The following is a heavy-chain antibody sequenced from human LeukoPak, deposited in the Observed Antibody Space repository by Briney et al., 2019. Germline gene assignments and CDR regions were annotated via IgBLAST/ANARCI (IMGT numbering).Heavy chain of an antibody. Sequence: GGSLRLSCAVSGFTFRTYWMHWVRQVPGEGLVWVSRINEDGSITNYADSVKGRFSISRDNAKNTLYLQMNSLRAEDTAVYYCARVDSGSRLDYWGQGTLVTVSS. CDR1: GFTFRTYW. D-gene: IGHD1-26*01. CDR2: INEDGSIT. CDR3: ARVDSGSRLDY. V-gene: IGHV3-74*01. J-gene: IGHJ4*02.